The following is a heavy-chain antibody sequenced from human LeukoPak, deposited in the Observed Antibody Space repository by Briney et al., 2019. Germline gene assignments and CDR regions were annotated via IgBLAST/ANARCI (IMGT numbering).Heavy chain of an antibody. Sequence: PSETLSLTCAVYGGSFSGYYWSWIRQPPGKGLEWIGEINHSGSTNYNPSLKSRVTISVDTSKNQFSLKLSSVTAADTAVYYCASQDNSGSSDYWGQGTLVTVSS. CDR2: INHSGST. V-gene: IGHV4-34*01. J-gene: IGHJ4*02. D-gene: IGHD1-26*01. CDR1: GGSFSGYY. CDR3: ASQDNSGSSDY.